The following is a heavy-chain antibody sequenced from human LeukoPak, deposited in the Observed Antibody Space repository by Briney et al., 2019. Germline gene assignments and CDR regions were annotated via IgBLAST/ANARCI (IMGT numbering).Heavy chain of an antibody. CDR1: GYSISSGYY. J-gene: IGHJ5*02. Sequence: PSETLSLTCTVSGYSISSGYYWGWIRQPPGKGLEWIGTIYHSGITYYNPSLNSRVTISVDTSKNQFSLKLSSVTAADTAVYYCARGGGYSRTGWFDPWGQGTLVTVSS. D-gene: IGHD5-12*01. CDR2: IYHSGIT. V-gene: IGHV4-38-2*02. CDR3: ARGGGYSRTGWFDP.